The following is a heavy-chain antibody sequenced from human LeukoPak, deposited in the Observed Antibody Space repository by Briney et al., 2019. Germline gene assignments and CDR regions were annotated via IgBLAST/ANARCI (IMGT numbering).Heavy chain of an antibody. J-gene: IGHJ4*02. V-gene: IGHV3-30*02. Sequence: PGGSLRLSCAASGFTFSSYGMHWVRQAPGKGLEWVAFIRYDGSNKYYADSVKGRFTISRDNSKNTLYLQMNSLRAEDTAVYYCASGYYDFWSGYLGFDYWGQGTLVTVSS. CDR3: ASGYYDFWSGYLGFDY. CDR1: GFTFSSYG. CDR2: IRYDGSNK. D-gene: IGHD3-3*01.